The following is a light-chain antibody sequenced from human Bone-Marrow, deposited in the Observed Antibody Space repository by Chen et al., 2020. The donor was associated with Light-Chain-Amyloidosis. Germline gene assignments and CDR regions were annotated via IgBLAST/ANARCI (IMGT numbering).Light chain of an antibody. CDR1: NSNIGINY. CDR2: ENN. J-gene: IGLJ3*02. Sequence: QSVLTQPPSVSAAPGQKVTSSCSGSNSNIGINYVTWYQQLPGTSPKLLIYENNQRPSEIPDRFSGSKSGTSATLGVAGLQTGDEADYYCATWDSSLTVWMLGGGTKLTVL. V-gene: IGLV1-51*02. CDR3: ATWDSSLTVWM.